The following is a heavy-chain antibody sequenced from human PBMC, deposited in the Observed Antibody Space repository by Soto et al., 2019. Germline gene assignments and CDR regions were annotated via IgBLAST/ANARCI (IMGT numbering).Heavy chain of an antibody. CDR3: ARRYSSSFDY. V-gene: IGHV4-59*08. J-gene: IGHJ4*02. CDR1: GGSISSFW. Sequence: PSETLSLTCAVSGGSISSFWWSWVRQPPGKGLEWIGYIHHSGSTNYNPSLKSRVTISVDTSKNQFSLKLSSVTAADTAVYYCARRYSSSFDYWGQGTLVTVSS. D-gene: IGHD6-13*01. CDR2: IHHSGST.